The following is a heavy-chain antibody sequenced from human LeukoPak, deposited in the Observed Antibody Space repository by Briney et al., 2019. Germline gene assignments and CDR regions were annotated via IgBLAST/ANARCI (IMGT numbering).Heavy chain of an antibody. V-gene: IGHV1-18*01. Sequence: GASVKVSCKASGYSFINYGITWVRQAAGQGLEWMGWSSPYNGKTNYAQKFQGRVTMTTDTSTNTAYMELRSLRSDDTAVYYCGRGGINIVTVPFSIWSAPGGKETGATVP. D-gene: IGHD2/OR15-2a*01. J-gene: IGHJ5*02. CDR1: GYSFINYG. CDR2: SSPYNGKT. CDR3: GRGGINIVTVPFSIWSAP.